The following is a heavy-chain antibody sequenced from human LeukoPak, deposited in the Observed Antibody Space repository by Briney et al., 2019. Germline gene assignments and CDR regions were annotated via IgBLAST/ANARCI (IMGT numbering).Heavy chain of an antibody. CDR1: GFSFSSYA. CDR3: ASSFRDREEKIDY. D-gene: IGHD1-14*01. J-gene: IGHJ4*02. V-gene: IGHV3-7*01. Sequence: GGSLRLSCAASGFSFSSYAMSWVRQAPGKGLDGLANIKQDGCEKYYVDSVKCRFTISRDNAKNSLYLQMSGVRAEDTAVYYCASSFRDREEKIDYCGQGTLVTVSS. CDR2: IKQDGCEK.